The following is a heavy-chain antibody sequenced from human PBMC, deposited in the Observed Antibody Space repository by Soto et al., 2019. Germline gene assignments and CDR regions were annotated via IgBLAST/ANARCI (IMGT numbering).Heavy chain of an antibody. Sequence: PSETLSLTCAVYGGSFSGYYWSWIRQPPGKGLEWIGEINHSGSTYYNPSLKSRVTISVDTSKNQFSLKLSSVTAADTAVYHCAGHGDYYGSGSYYSPVDNWFDPWGQGTLVTVSS. CDR1: GGSFSGYY. V-gene: IGHV4-34*01. D-gene: IGHD3-10*01. J-gene: IGHJ5*02. CDR2: INHSGST. CDR3: AGHGDYYGSGSYYSPVDNWFDP.